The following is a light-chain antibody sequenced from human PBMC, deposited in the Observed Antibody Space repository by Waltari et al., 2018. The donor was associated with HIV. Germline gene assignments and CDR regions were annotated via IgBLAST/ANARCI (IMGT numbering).Light chain of an antibody. V-gene: IGLV3-21*04. CDR1: DIGAKS. CDR2: YNT. J-gene: IGLJ3*02. CDR3: HVWDGSDYVSGV. Sequence: SYVLTQPPSVSVAPGKTAKVTCGGKDIGAKSFHRDQQKPGQAPVLVIYYNTDRPSGIPERFSGSNSGNTATLTISRAEAGDEADYYCHVWDGSDYVSGVFGGGTKVTVL.